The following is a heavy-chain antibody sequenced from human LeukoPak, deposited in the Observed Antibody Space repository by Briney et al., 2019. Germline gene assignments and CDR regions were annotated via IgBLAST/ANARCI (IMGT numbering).Heavy chain of an antibody. Sequence: PGGSLRLSCAASGFTFSSYAMSWVRQAPGKGLELVSAISGSGGSTYYADSAKGRFTISRDNFKNTLYLQMNSLRAEDTAVYYCAKDDFRGRTGYWGQGTLVTVSS. D-gene: IGHD3-10*01. CDR3: AKDDFRGRTGY. J-gene: IGHJ4*02. CDR1: GFTFSSYA. V-gene: IGHV3-23*01. CDR2: ISGSGGST.